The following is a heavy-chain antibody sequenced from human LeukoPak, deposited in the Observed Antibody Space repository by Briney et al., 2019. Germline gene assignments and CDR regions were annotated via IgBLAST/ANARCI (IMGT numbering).Heavy chain of an antibody. J-gene: IGHJ6*04. D-gene: IGHD2-2*01. CDR3: ARLIVVIPKKNDYHYYYGMDV. CDR2: IYHNGST. Sequence: SSQTLSLTCAVSGGSTSSGSHSWSWIRQPPGKGLECIGFIYHNGSTYHNPSLKSRGTISVDRSKNQFSLRLSSVTAADTAVYYCARLIVVIPKKNDYHYYYGMDVWGKGTTVTVSS. CDR1: GGSTSSGSHS. V-gene: IGHV4-30-2*01.